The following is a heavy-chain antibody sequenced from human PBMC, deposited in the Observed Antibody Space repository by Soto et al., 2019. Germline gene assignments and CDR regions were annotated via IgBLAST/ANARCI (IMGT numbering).Heavy chain of an antibody. V-gene: IGHV4-34*01. D-gene: IGHD4-17*01. CDR3: ARGYGYFRQ. CDR1: GDSFSGYF. J-gene: IGHJ4*02. Sequence: GPGPGTPSETLSLTCDVSGDSFSGYFCNWLRQPPGKGLEWIGEISQVGRARYNPSLETRITISVDTSKTQFSLNLTSVTDADTAVYYCARGYGYFRQWGQGALVTVSS. CDR2: ISQVGRA.